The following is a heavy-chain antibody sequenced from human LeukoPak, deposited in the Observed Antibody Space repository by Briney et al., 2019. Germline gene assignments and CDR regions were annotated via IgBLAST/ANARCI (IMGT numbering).Heavy chain of an antibody. J-gene: IGHJ4*02. CDR1: GGSFSGYY. CDR3: ARSRITGTIDY. CDR2: INHSGST. Sequence: SETLSLTCAVYGGSFSGYYWSWIRQPPGKGLEWIGEINHSGSTNYNPSLKSRVTISVDTSKNQFSLKLSSVTAADTAVYYCARSRITGTIDYWGQGTLVTVSS. V-gene: IGHV4-34*01. D-gene: IGHD1-7*01.